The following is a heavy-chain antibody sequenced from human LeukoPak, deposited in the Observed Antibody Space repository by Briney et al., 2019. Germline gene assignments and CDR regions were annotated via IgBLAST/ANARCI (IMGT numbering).Heavy chain of an antibody. CDR2: ISYDGSNE. V-gene: IGHV3-30*03. J-gene: IGHJ6*03. CDR3: ARGIAAAGTNYYYYMDV. Sequence: LSLTCGVSGGSISSSYWWSWVRQPPGKGLEWVAIISYDGSNEYYADSVKGRFTISRDNAKNTLYLQMNSLRAEDTAVYYCARGIAAAGTNYYYYMDVWGKGTTVTVSS. D-gene: IGHD6-13*01. CDR1: GGSISSSYW.